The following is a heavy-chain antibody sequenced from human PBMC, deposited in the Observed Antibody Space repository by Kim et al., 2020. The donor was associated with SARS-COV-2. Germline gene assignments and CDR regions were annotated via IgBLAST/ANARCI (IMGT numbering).Heavy chain of an antibody. D-gene: IGHD3-3*01. CDR1: GGSISSYY. V-gene: IGHV4-59*13. J-gene: IGHJ6*01. Sequence: SETLSLTCTVSGGSISSYYWSWIRQPPGKGLEWIGYIYYSGSTNYNPYLKSRVTISVDTSKNQFSLNLSSVSAADTAVYYCARGQRRTIFGVVREMDVWG. CDR3: ARGQRRTIFGVVREMDV. CDR2: IYYSGST.